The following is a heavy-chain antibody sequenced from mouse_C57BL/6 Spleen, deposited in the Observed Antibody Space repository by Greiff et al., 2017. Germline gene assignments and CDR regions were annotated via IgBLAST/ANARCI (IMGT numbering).Heavy chain of an antibody. CDR1: GYNFTSYW. V-gene: IGHV1-55*01. CDR3: ARSYDAMDY. CDR2: IYPGSGST. J-gene: IGHJ4*01. Sequence: QVQLQQPGAELVKPGASVKMSCTASGYNFTSYWITWVKQRPGQGLEWIGDIYPGSGSTNYNEKFKSKATLTVDTSSSTAYMQLSSLTSEDSAVYYCARSYDAMDYWGQGTSVTVSS.